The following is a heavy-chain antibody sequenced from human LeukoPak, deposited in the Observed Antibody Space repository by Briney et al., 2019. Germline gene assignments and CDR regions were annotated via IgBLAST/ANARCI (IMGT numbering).Heavy chain of an antibody. D-gene: IGHD6-19*01. J-gene: IGHJ4*02. CDR1: GYSFTSYW. Sequence: PGESLKISCKGSGYSFTSYWIGWVRQMPGKGLEWMGIIYPGDSDTRYSPSFQGQVTISADKSISTAYLQWSSLKASDTAMYYCARLLEPGYSSGWNAGYWGQGTLVTVSS. CDR2: IYPGDSDT. CDR3: ARLLEPGYSSGWNAGY. V-gene: IGHV5-51*01.